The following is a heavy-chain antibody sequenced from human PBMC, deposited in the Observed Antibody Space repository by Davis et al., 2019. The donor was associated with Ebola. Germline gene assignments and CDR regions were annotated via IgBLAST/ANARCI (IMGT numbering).Heavy chain of an antibody. CDR2: VSGSGSIT. V-gene: IGHV3-23*01. D-gene: IGHD6-6*01. J-gene: IGHJ4*02. CDR1: GLTFSSFA. Sequence: GESLKISCAASGLTFSSFAMSWVRQAPGKGLEWVSGVSGSGSITYYADSVKGRFTISRDNSKNTLYLQMNSLRAEDTAVYYCARWMYSSSFGADYWGQGTLVTVSS. CDR3: ARWMYSSSFGADY.